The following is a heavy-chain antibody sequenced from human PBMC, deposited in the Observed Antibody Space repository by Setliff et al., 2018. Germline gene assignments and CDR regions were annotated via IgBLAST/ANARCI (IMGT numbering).Heavy chain of an antibody. CDR1: GGSFSGYY. Sequence: KTSETLSLTCAVYGGSFSGYYWSWIRQPPGKGLEWIGEINHSGSTNYNPSLKSRVNISVDTSKNQFSLKLSSVTAADTAVYYCARRYNFWSGYFDYWGQGTLVTVSS. D-gene: IGHD3-3*01. J-gene: IGHJ4*02. CDR3: ARRYNFWSGYFDY. V-gene: IGHV4-34*01. CDR2: INHSGST.